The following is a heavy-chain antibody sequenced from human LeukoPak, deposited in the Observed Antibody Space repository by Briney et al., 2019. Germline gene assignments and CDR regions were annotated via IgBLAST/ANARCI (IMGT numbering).Heavy chain of an antibody. Sequence: ASVKVSCKASGYTFTGYYMHWVRQAPGQGLEWMGWINPNSGGTNYAQKFQGRVTITRNTSISTAYMELSSLRSEDTAVYYCARGPRYCSSTSCYGNWFDPWGQGTLVTVSS. V-gene: IGHV1-2*02. CDR3: ARGPRYCSSTSCYGNWFDP. CDR1: GYTFTGYY. J-gene: IGHJ5*02. CDR2: INPNSGGT. D-gene: IGHD2-2*01.